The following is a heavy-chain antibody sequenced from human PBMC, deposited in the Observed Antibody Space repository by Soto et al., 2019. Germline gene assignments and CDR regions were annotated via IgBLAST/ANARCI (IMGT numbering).Heavy chain of an antibody. CDR2: IYYGGST. V-gene: IGHV4-39*01. CDR1: GGSISSSGYY. J-gene: IGHJ3*02. D-gene: IGHD1-26*01. Sequence: QLQLQESGPGLVKPSETLSLTCTVSGGSISSSGYYWGWIRQPPGKGLGWIGSIYYGGSTYFNPSLKSRVTIPVDTSKNQFSLKRSSVTAADTAVYYCARPRELRPAGAFDIWGQGTMVTVSS. CDR3: ARPRELRPAGAFDI.